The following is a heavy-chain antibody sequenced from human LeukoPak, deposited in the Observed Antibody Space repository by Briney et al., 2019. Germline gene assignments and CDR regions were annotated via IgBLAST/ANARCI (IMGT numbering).Heavy chain of an antibody. CDR2: INQDGSEK. J-gene: IGHJ3*02. CDR3: ARGGGGWYRHDAFHI. CDR1: GFTFSSYW. V-gene: IGHV3-7*01. Sequence: GGSLRLSCATSGFTFSSYWINWVRQAPGKGLEWVANINQDGSEKYYVDSVKGRFTISRDNAKNSLFLQMNSLRAEDTAVYYCARGGGGWYRHDAFHIWGQGTMVTVSS. D-gene: IGHD2-15*01.